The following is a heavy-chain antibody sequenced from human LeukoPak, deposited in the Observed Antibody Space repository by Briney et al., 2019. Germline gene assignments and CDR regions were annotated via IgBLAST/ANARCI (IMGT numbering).Heavy chain of an antibody. CDR1: GFTFSDYY. CDR3: ARVTMVRGVMRSGGPYYFDY. D-gene: IGHD3-10*01. J-gene: IGHJ4*02. V-gene: IGHV3-11*06. CDR2: ISSSSSYT. Sequence: GGSLRLSCAASGFTFSDYYMSWIRQAPGKGLEWVSYISSSSSYTNYADSVKGRFTISRDNAKNSLYLQMNSLRAEDTAVYYCARVTMVRGVMRSGGPYYFDYWGQGTLVTVSS.